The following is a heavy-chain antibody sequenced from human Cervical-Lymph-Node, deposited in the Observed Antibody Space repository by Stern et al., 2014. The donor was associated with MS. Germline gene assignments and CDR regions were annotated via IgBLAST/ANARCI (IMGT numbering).Heavy chain of an antibody. CDR2: IIPMVGAA. J-gene: IGHJ4*02. Sequence: QVQLVQSGAEERKPGSSVKVSCKASGGTFNNLAISWVRQAPGQGIEWMGGIIPMVGAANYAQKFQGTVTITADESTNTVYMELSSLRSEDAALYYCARDKEAHYFDSWGQGTLVTVSS. V-gene: IGHV1-69*01. CDR3: ARDKEAHYFDS. CDR1: GGTFNNLA.